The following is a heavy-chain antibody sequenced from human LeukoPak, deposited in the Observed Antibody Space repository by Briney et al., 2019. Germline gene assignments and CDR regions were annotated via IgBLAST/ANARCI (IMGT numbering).Heavy chain of an antibody. CDR3: ARDGGGSGWSGVEY. CDR2: IFYSGST. Sequence: PSKTLSLTCTVSGGSVSSGSYYWSWIRQPPGRGLEWIGYIFYSGSTNYNPSLKSRVTMSVDMSRNQISLKLDSVTAADTAVYYCARDGGGSGWSGVEYWGQGTLVTVSS. D-gene: IGHD6-19*01. J-gene: IGHJ4*02. V-gene: IGHV4-61*01. CDR1: GGSVSSGSYY.